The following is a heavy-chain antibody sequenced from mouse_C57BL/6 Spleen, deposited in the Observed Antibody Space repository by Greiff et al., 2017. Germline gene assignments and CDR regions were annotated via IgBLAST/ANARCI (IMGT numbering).Heavy chain of an antibody. CDR2: IWSGGST. CDR3: CKKRGDYDGFAY. V-gene: IGHV2-4*01. Sequence: QVQLQQSGPGLVQPSQSLSITCTVSGFSLTSYGVHWVRQPPGKGLEWLGVIWSGGSTDYNAAFISRLSISKDNSKSQVFFKMNSLQADDTAIYYCCKKRGDYDGFAYWGQGTLVTVSA. CDR1: GFSLTSYG. J-gene: IGHJ3*01. D-gene: IGHD2-4*01.